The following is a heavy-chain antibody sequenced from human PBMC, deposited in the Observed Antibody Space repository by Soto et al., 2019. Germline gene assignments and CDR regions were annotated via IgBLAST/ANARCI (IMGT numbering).Heavy chain of an antibody. J-gene: IGHJ4*02. D-gene: IGHD3-10*01. Sequence: EVQLVESGGGLVQPGRSLRLSCAASGFTFDDYAIHWVRQAPGKGLEWVSGINWNGDATGYADSVKGRFTISRDNAKNSLYLQMNSLTTEATAVYYCANLPLYGSGFDCWGQGTLVTVSS. V-gene: IGHV3-9*01. CDR3: ANLPLYGSGFDC. CDR1: GFTFDDYA. CDR2: INWNGDAT.